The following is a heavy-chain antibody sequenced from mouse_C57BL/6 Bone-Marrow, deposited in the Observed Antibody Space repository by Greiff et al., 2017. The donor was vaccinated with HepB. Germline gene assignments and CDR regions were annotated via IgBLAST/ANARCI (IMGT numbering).Heavy chain of an antibody. V-gene: IGHV1-53*01. CDR1: GYTFTSYW. CDR3: ARGPPIYYYGSSWVLFDY. J-gene: IGHJ2*01. D-gene: IGHD1-1*01. CDR2: INPSNGGT. Sequence: QVQLQQPGTELVKPGASVKLSCKASGYTFTSYWMHWVKQRPGQGLEWIGNINPSNGGTNYNEKFKSKATLTVDKSSSTAYMQLSSLTSEDSAVYYCARGPPIYYYGSSWVLFDYWGQGTTLTVSS.